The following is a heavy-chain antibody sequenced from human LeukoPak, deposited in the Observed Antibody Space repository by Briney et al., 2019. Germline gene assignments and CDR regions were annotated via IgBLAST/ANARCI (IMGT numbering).Heavy chain of an antibody. CDR3: ASLTEMATIDAFDI. CDR2: IYYSGST. CDR1: GGSISSYY. Sequence: SETLSLTCTVSGGSISSYYWSWIRQPPGKGLGWIGYIYYSGSTNYNPSLKSRVTISVDTSKNQFSLKLSSVTAADTAVYYCASLTEMATIDAFDIWGQGTMVTVSS. V-gene: IGHV4-59*01. D-gene: IGHD5-24*01. J-gene: IGHJ3*02.